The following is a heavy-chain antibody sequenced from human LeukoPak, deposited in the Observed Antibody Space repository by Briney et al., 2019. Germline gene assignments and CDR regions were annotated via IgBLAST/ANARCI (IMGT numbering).Heavy chain of an antibody. Sequence: SETLSLTCAVYGGSFSGYYWSWIRQPPGKGLEWIGEVNHSGSTNYNPSLKSRVTISVDTSKNQFSLKLSSVTAADTAVYYCALTGNWLRCGDYYFDYWGQGTLVTVSS. CDR2: VNHSGST. J-gene: IGHJ4*02. V-gene: IGHV4-34*09. CDR3: ALTGNWLRCGDYYFDY. D-gene: IGHD5-12*01. CDR1: GGSFSGYY.